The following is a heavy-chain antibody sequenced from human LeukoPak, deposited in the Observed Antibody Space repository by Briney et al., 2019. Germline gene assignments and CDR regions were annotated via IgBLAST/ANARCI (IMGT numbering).Heavy chain of an antibody. CDR2: INPSGGST. CDR3: AREGPSSSWYYTSFDY. V-gene: IGHV1-46*03. CDR1: GYTFTSYY. J-gene: IGHJ4*02. D-gene: IGHD6-13*01. Sequence: ASVKVSCKASGYTFTSYYMHWVRQAPGQGLEWMGLINPSGGSTSYAQKFQGRVTITRDTSTSTVYMHLSSLRSEDTAVYYCAREGPSSSWYYTSFDYWGQGTLVTVSS.